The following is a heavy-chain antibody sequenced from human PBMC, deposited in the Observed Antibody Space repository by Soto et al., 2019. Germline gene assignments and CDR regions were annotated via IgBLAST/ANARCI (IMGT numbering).Heavy chain of an antibody. CDR3: ARAIITGTTYFDY. Sequence: QSVGSLRLSCAASGFTFSSYAMHWVRQAPGKGLEWVAVISYDGSNKYYADSVKGRFTISRDNSKNTLYLQMNSLRAEDTAVYYCARAIITGTTYFDYWGQGTLVTVSS. CDR2: ISYDGSNK. J-gene: IGHJ4*02. CDR1: GFTFSSYA. D-gene: IGHD1-7*01. V-gene: IGHV3-30-3*01.